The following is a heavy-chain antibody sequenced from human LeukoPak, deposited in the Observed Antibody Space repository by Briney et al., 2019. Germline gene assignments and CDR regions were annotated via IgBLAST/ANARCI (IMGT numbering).Heavy chain of an antibody. CDR3: ARVFRVRGVMYDY. Sequence: PGGSLRLSCAASGFTFSSYDMHWVRHATGKGLEWVSAIGTAGDTYYPGSVKGRFTISRENAKNSLYLQMNSLRAGDRAVYYCARVFRVRGVMYDYWGQGTLVTVSS. CDR1: GFTFSSYD. CDR2: IGTAGDT. D-gene: IGHD3-10*01. J-gene: IGHJ4*02. V-gene: IGHV3-13*01.